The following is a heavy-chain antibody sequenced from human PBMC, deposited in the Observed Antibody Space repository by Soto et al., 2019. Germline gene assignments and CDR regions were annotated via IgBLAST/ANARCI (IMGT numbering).Heavy chain of an antibody. CDR3: ARVAVAARPRWYNWFDP. CDR2: MNPNSGET. D-gene: IGHD2-15*01. Sequence: VSCKTSGYTFSDYDINWVRQATGQGLEWIGWMNPNSGETGYAQKFQGRVTMTRSVSLTTAYLELSSLRSEDTAVYYCARVAVAARPRWYNWFDPWGQGTLVTVSS. J-gene: IGHJ5*02. V-gene: IGHV1-8*02. CDR1: GYTFSDYD.